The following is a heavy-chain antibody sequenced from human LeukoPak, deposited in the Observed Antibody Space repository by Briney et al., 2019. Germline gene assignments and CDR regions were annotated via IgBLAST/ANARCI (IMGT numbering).Heavy chain of an antibody. J-gene: IGHJ4*02. CDR1: GFTFSSYS. Sequence: GGSLRLSCAASGFTFSSYSMNWVRQAPGKGLEWVSSISSSSSYIYYADSVKGRFTVSTDNSKNTLYLQMNSLRAEDTAMYYCARDSSGRIAPLDYWGQGTQVTVSS. V-gene: IGHV3-21*01. CDR3: ARDSSGRIAPLDY. CDR2: ISSSSSYI. D-gene: IGHD6-6*01.